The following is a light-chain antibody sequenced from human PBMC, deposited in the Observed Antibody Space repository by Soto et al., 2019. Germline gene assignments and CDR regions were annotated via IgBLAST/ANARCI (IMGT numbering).Light chain of an antibody. CDR2: GAS. CDR3: QQYGRSPPWT. J-gene: IGKJ1*01. Sequence: EIVLTQSPGTLSLSPGERATLSCRASQSVTSSYLAWYQQKPGQAPRLLIYGASSRATGIADRFSGSGSGTAFTLTISRLEPEDFAVYYCQQYGRSPPWTLGQGTKVEIK. CDR1: QSVTSSY. V-gene: IGKV3-20*01.